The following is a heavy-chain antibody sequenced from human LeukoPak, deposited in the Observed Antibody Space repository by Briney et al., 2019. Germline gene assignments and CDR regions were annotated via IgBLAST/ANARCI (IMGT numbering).Heavy chain of an antibody. V-gene: IGHV4-59*01. CDR2: IYYSGST. D-gene: IGHD3-22*01. CDR1: GGSISSYY. J-gene: IGHJ4*02. Sequence: SETLSLTCTVSGGSISSYYWSWIRQPPGKGLEWIGYIYYSGSTNYNPSLKSRVTISVDTSKNQFSLKLSSVTAADTAVYYCARGGYNRYYFDYWGQGTLVTVSS. CDR3: ARGGYNRYYFDY.